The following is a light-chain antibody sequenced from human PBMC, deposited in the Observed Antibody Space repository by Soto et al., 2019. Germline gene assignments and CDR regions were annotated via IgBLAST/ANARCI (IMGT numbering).Light chain of an antibody. Sequence: QKPGQPPRVLIFATSSRATGTPSRFTGSGSGTDFALTISRLEPEDFALYFCQQFTDSPPEYTFGLGTKLEIK. CDR3: QQFTDSPPEYT. V-gene: IGKV3-20*01. J-gene: IGKJ2*01. CDR2: ATS.